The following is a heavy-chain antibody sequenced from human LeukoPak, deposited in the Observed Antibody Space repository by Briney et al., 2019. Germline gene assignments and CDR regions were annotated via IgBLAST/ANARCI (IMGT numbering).Heavy chain of an antibody. CDR1: GYTFTGYY. CDR2: INPNSGGT. V-gene: IGHV1-2*02. J-gene: IGHJ4*02. CDR3: ARGGGTQYYYDSSGYHY. Sequence: GASVKVSCKASGYTFTGYYMHWVRQAPGQGLEWMGWINPNSGGTNYAQKFQGRVTMTRDTSISTAYMELSRLRSDDTAVYYCARGGGTQYYYDSSGYHYWGQGTLVTVSS. D-gene: IGHD3-22*01.